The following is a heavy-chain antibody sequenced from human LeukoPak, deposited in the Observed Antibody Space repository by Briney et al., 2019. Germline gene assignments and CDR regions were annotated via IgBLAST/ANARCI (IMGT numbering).Heavy chain of an antibody. CDR3: ARDPQYYYDSSGYREYYFDY. Sequence: GGSLRLSCAASGFTFSSYAMSWVRQAPGKGLGWVSAISGSGGSTYYADSVKGRFTISRDNAKNSLYLQMNSLRAEDTAVYYCARDPQYYYDSSGYREYYFDYWGQGTLVTVSS. D-gene: IGHD3-22*01. CDR1: GFTFSSYA. CDR2: ISGSGGST. V-gene: IGHV3-23*01. J-gene: IGHJ4*02.